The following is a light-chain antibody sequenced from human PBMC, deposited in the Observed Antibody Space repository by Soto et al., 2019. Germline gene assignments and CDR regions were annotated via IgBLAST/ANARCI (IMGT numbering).Light chain of an antibody. CDR1: QDISTW. V-gene: IGKV1-12*01. Sequence: DIQMTQSPSSVSASVGDTVTLTCRASQDISTWLAWYQQKPGKAPNLLIYATSRLQSGFPSRFSGRGSGTDFSLPISGVQPEDFAIYYCQQAHSFPYTFGQGSHLDLK. CDR2: ATS. CDR3: QQAHSFPYT. J-gene: IGKJ2*01.